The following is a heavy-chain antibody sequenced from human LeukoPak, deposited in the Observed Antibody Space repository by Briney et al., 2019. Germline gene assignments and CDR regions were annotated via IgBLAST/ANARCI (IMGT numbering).Heavy chain of an antibody. CDR2: INPNSGGT. D-gene: IGHD6-13*01. V-gene: IGHV1-2*02. J-gene: IGHJ4*02. CDR1: GYTFTGYY. Sequence: ASVKVSCKASGYTFTGYYMHWVRQAPGQGLEWMGWINPNSGGTNYAQKFQGRVTMTRDTSISTAYMELSRLRSDDTAVYYCARVNIDSSWPLDYWGQGTLVTVSS. CDR3: ARVNIDSSWPLDY.